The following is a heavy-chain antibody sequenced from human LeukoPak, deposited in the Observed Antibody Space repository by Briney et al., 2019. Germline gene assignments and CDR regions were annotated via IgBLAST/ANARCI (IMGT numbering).Heavy chain of an antibody. Sequence: GTSLRLSCAASGFTCDNYDMHWVRQGRGKGVEWVSGISWNSANINYADSVKGRFVISRDNAKNSLYLRVNNVTTEDMASYYCARESTNDYNIRLYSFDQWGQGTQVAVSS. CDR1: GFTCDNYD. V-gene: IGHV3-9*03. D-gene: IGHD3-10*01. J-gene: IGHJ4*02. CDR3: ARESTNDYNIRLYSFDQ. CDR2: ISWNSANI.